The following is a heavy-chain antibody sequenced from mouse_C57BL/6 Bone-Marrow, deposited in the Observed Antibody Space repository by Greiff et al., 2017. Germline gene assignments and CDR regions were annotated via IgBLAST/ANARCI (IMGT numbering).Heavy chain of an antibody. J-gene: IGHJ1*03. CDR2: IDPSDSYT. CDR1: GYTFTSYW. Sequence: QVQLKQPGAELVMPGASVKLSCKASGYTFTSYWMHWVKQRPGQGLEWIGEIDPSDSYTNYNQKFKGKSTLTVDKSSSTAYMQLSSLTSEDSAVYYCARYRVLRYSSYWYFDVWGTGTTVTVSS. V-gene: IGHV1-69*01. CDR3: ARYRVLRYSSYWYFDV. D-gene: IGHD1-1*01.